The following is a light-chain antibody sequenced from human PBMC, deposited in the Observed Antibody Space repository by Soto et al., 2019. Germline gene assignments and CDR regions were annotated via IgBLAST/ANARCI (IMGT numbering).Light chain of an antibody. CDR2: EVG. V-gene: IGLV2-8*01. Sequence: QSVLTQPPSSSGSPGQSVTISCTGTSSDVGGYNFVSWYQQHPGKAPKPIIYEVGQRPSGVPDRFAGSKSGNTASLTVSVLQDEDEAAYYCISYAGSNTLLGGGTTLTVL. J-gene: IGLJ2*01. CDR1: SSDVGGYNF. CDR3: ISYAGSNTL.